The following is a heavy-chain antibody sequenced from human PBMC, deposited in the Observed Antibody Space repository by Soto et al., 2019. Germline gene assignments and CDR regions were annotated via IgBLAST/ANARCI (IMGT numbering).Heavy chain of an antibody. Sequence: GSSVKVSCKASGYTHTSYAMPWVRPAPVQRLEWMGCLNAGNGNTKYSQKFKGRVTITRDTSASAAYMELSSLRSEDTAGYFCARKGPAGYHLDYCAQGTLVTVSS. CDR1: GYTHTSYA. V-gene: IGHV1-3*01. J-gene: IGHJ4*02. CDR3: ARKGPAGYHLDY. D-gene: IGHD5-12*01. CDR2: LNAGNGNT.